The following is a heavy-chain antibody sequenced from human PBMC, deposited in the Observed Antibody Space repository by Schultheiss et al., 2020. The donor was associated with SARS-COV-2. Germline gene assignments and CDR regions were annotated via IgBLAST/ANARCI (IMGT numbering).Heavy chain of an antibody. CDR3: ARDGWTVTSPFSYYYYGMDV. J-gene: IGHJ6*02. V-gene: IGHV3-48*03. D-gene: IGHD4-11*01. CDR1: GFTFSSYE. Sequence: GGSLRLSCAASGFTFSSYEMNWVRQAPGKGLEWVSYISSSGSTIYYADSVKGRFTISRDNAKNSLYLQMNSLRAEDTAVYYCARDGWTVTSPFSYYYYGMDVWGQGTTVTVSS. CDR2: ISSSGSTI.